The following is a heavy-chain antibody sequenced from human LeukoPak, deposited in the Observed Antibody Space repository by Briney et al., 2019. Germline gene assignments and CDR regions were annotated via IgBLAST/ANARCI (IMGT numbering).Heavy chain of an antibody. D-gene: IGHD3-22*01. V-gene: IGHV4-59*01. CDR3: ARHPSYYDRIDY. Sequence: SETLSLTCTVSGGSITDYYWGWIRQPPGKGLEWIGYDYYSGSSDYNPSLKSRVTISLDTSKNQFSLKMSSVTAADTAVYYCARHPSYYDRIDYWGQGTLVTVSS. J-gene: IGHJ4*02. CDR1: GGSITDYY. CDR2: DYYSGSS.